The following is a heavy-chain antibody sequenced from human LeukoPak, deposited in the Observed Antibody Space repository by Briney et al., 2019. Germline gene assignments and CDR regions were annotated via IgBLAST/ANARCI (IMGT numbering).Heavy chain of an antibody. CDR1: GFTFCSYE. V-gene: IGHV3-48*03. CDR3: ARADQRIFDY. Sequence: GGSLRLSCAASGFTFCSYEMNWVRQAPGKGLEWVSYISGSGNTIFYADSVRGRFTISRDNAKNSLYLQMNSLRAEDTAVYYCARADQRIFDYWGQGTLVTVSS. D-gene: IGHD2/OR15-2a*01. CDR2: ISGSGNTI. J-gene: IGHJ4*02.